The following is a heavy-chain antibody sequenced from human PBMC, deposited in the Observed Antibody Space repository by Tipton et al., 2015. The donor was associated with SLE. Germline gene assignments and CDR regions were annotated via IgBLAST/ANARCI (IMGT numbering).Heavy chain of an antibody. Sequence: QLVQSGAEVKPSETLSLTCAVYGGSFSGYYWNWIRQPPGKGLEWIGHIYYTGSTFYNPSLKSRLTISVDTSKNEFSLKMSSVTAADTAVYFCAREVSGQNWFDPWGQGTLVTVST. D-gene: IGHD1-26*01. CDR1: GGSFSGYY. CDR2: IYYTGST. V-gene: IGHV4-34*09. J-gene: IGHJ5*02. CDR3: AREVSGQNWFDP.